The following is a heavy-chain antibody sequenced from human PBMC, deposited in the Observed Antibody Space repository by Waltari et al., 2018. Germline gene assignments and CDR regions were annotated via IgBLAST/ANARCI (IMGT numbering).Heavy chain of an antibody. V-gene: IGHV3-30-3*02. D-gene: IGHD3-10*01. J-gene: IGHJ4*02. CDR1: GFTFSRYA. Sequence: QVQLVESGGGVVQPGRSLRLSCAASGFTFSRYAMHWVRQAPGKGLEWVAVISYDGSNKYYADSVKGRFTISRDNSKNTLYLQMNSLRAEDTAVYYCAKLFLYGSGSYFDYWGQGTLVTVSS. CDR2: ISYDGSNK. CDR3: AKLFLYGSGSYFDY.